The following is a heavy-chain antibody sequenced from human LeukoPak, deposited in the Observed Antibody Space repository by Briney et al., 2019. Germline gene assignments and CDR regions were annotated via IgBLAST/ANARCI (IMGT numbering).Heavy chain of an antibody. D-gene: IGHD4-17*01. J-gene: IGHJ3*02. CDR2: ISVYNGNT. CDR1: GYTFISYG. V-gene: IGHV1-18*01. Sequence: ASVKVSCKASGYTFISYGISWLRQAPGQGLEWMGWISVYNGNTNYAQKFQDRVSMTTDTSTSTAYMEVRSLRSDDTAVYFCARRVTTVTEGAFDIWGQGTMVTVSS. CDR3: ARRVTTVTEGAFDI.